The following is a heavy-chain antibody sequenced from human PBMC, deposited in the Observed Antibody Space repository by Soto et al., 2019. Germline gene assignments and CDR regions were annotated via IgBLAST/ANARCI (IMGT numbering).Heavy chain of an antibody. CDR1: GYMFTGFY. CDR2: ISAYNGNT. Sequence: GASVKVSCKASGYMFTGFYLHWVRQAPGQGLEWMGWISAYNGNTNYAQKLQGRVTMTTDTSTSTAYMELRSLRSDDTAVYYCARKYDFWSGWLDYWGQGTLVTVSS. V-gene: IGHV1-18*04. D-gene: IGHD3-3*01. CDR3: ARKYDFWSGWLDY. J-gene: IGHJ4*02.